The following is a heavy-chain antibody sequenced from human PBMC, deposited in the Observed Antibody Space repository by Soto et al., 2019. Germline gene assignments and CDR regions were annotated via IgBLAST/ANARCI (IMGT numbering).Heavy chain of an antibody. CDR3: ATNYGSGSTHFDY. J-gene: IGHJ4*02. V-gene: IGHV1-69*02. Sequence: QVQLVQSGAEVRKPGSSVKVSCTASGDTFNFYTISWVRQAPGQGLEWIGRVIPMLRMSNYAQKFQGRVTISADKSTSTAYMALSSLRSDDTAVYYCATNYGSGSTHFDYWGQGTLVTVSS. D-gene: IGHD3-10*01. CDR2: VIPMLRMS. CDR1: GDTFNFYT.